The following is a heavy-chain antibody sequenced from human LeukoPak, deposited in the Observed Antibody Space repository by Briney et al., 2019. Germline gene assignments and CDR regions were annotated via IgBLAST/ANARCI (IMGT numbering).Heavy chain of an antibody. V-gene: IGHV3-64*01. CDR1: GFTFSSYA. CDR3: ARTRAGYNLDY. Sequence: PGGSLRLSCAASGFTFSSYAMHWVRQAPGKGLECVSAISSNGGSTYYANSVKGRFTISRDNSKNTLYLQMGSLRADDMAVYYCARTRAGYNLDYWGQGTLVTVSS. D-gene: IGHD5-24*01. J-gene: IGHJ4*02. CDR2: ISSNGGST.